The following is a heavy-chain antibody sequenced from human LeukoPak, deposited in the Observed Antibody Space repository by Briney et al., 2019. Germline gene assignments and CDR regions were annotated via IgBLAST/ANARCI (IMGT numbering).Heavy chain of an antibody. CDR2: VYYSGST. CDR1: GGSISSRHYF. J-gene: IGHJ6*02. Sequence: SETLSLTCTVSGGSISSRHYFWGWIRQPPGNGLEWIGSVYYSGSTYYSPSLKSRVTFSVDTSTNQFSLKLNSVTAADTAVYYCARLDNSGYYTLDVWGQGTTVTVSS. D-gene: IGHD3-22*01. V-gene: IGHV4-39*01. CDR3: ARLDNSGYYTLDV.